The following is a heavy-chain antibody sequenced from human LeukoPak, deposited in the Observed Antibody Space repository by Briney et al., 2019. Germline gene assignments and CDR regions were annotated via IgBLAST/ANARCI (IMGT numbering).Heavy chain of an antibody. CDR2: IYPGDSDT. D-gene: IGHD1-26*01. V-gene: IGHV5-51*01. J-gene: IGHJ3*02. Sequence: GGSLKISCKGSGYRFTSYWIGWVRPMPGKGLEWMGFIYPGDSDTRYSPSFQGQVTISADKSMSTAYLQWSSLKASDTAMYYCARRRGRYSGDAFDIWGQGTMVTVSS. CDR3: ARRRGRYSGDAFDI. CDR1: GYRFTSYW.